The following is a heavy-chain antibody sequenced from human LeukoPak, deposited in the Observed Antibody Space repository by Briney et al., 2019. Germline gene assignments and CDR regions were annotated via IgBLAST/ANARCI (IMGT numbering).Heavy chain of an antibody. J-gene: IGHJ4*01. CDR1: GFTFSNSA. V-gene: IGHV3-23*01. CDR2: LSGSGITT. CDR3: AKGIYSSGWSYFDY. Sequence: GVSLRLSCAASGFTFSNSAMRWVRQAPGKGLEWVSTLSGSGITTYYADSVKGRFTISRDNSRNTLYLQMNSLRAEDTAVYYCAKGIYSSGWSYFDYWGHGTLVTVSS. D-gene: IGHD6-19*01.